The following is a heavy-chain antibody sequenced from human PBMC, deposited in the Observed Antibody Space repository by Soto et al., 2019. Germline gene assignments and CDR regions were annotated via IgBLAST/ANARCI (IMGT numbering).Heavy chain of an antibody. V-gene: IGHV3-23*01. Sequence: GGSLRLSCAASGFTFSNYAMSWVRQAPGKGLEWVSIISGGGGTTYYADSVKGRFTISRDNSKNTVHLQINSLRVEDTAVYYCAKQAGYSSDPFDYWGQGTLVTVSS. CDR2: ISGGGGTT. J-gene: IGHJ4*02. CDR3: AKQAGYSSDPFDY. CDR1: GFTFSNYA. D-gene: IGHD6-19*01.